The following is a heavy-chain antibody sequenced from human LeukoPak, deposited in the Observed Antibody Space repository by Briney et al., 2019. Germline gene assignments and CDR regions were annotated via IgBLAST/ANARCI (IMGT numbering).Heavy chain of an antibody. CDR3: ARARWDCSSTSCDEGYYYYMDV. CDR1: GGTFSSYA. V-gene: IGHV1-69*05. J-gene: IGHJ6*03. D-gene: IGHD2-2*01. Sequence: ASVKVSCKASGGTFSSYAISWVRQAPGQGLEWMGGIIPIFGTANYAQKFQGRVTITTDESTSTAYMELSSLRSEDTAVYYCARARWDCSSTSCDEGYYYYMDVWGKGTTVTVSS. CDR2: IIPIFGTA.